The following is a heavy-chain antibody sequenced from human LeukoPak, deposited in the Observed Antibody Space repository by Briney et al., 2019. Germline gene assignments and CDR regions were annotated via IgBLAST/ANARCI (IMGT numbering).Heavy chain of an antibody. D-gene: IGHD3-10*01. CDR2: INPSGGST. CDR1: GYTFTRYY. J-gene: IGHJ5*02. CDR3: ATVLLSHKPRDDNWFDP. V-gene: IGHV1-46*01. Sequence: GASVKVSCRASGYTFTRYYMHWVRQAPGQGREGMGIINPSGGSTNYAQKFQGRVTMTRDTSTSTVYMELSSLRSEDTAVYYCATVLLSHKPRDDNWFDPWGQGTLVTVSS.